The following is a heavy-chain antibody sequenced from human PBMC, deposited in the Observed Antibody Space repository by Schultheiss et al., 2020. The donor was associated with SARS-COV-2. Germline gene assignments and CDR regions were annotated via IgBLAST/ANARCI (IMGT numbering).Heavy chain of an antibody. Sequence: GGSLRLSCAASGFTFSDYYMSWIRQAPGKGLEWVSYISSSGSTIYYADSVKGRFTISRDNAKNTLYLQMNSLRAEDTAVYYCAKGVGATPVGWDFDYWGQGTLVTVSS. CDR2: ISSSGSTI. V-gene: IGHV3-11*01. D-gene: IGHD1-26*01. CDR1: GFTFSDYY. J-gene: IGHJ4*02. CDR3: AKGVGATPVGWDFDY.